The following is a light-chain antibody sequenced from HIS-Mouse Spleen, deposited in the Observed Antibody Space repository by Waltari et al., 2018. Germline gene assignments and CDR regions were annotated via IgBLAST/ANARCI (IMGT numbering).Light chain of an antibody. CDR2: DVS. J-gene: IGLJ3*02. CDR3: CSYAGSYTFWV. CDR1: SSDVGGYNY. Sequence: QSALTQPRSVSGSPGQSVTISCPGTSSDVGGYNYVSWYQQHPGKAPKLMIDDVSKRPSGVPDRFSGSKSGNTASLTISGLQAEDEADYYCCSYAGSYTFWVFGGGTKLTVL. V-gene: IGLV2-11*01.